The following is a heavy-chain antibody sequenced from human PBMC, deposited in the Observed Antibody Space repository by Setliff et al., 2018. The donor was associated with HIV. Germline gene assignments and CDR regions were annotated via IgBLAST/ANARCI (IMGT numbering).Heavy chain of an antibody. CDR2: IKQDGSEK. CDR3: ARDPMRASNSLTYWFPDY. V-gene: IGHV3-7*01. J-gene: IGHJ4*02. D-gene: IGHD2-8*02. CDR1: GFTFSSYW. Sequence: GGSLRLSCAASGFTFSSYWMSWVRQAPGKGLEWVANIKQDGSEKYYVDSVTGRFTISRDNSKNLLYLQMNNLRAEDTAVYYCARDPMRASNSLTYWFPDYWGQGALVTVSS.